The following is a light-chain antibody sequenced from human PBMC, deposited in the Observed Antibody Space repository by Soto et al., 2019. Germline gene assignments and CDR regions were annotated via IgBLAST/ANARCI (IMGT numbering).Light chain of an antibody. CDR2: QAS. V-gene: IGKV1-5*03. CDR1: QSISSW. J-gene: IGKJ1*01. Sequence: IQMTQSPSTLSASVGDRVTITCRASQSISSWLAWYQLKPGRAPKLLIYQASSSEIGVPSRFSGSGSGTEFTLTISSLQPDDIATYYCQYYKESSTFGQGTRLQI. CDR3: QYYKESST.